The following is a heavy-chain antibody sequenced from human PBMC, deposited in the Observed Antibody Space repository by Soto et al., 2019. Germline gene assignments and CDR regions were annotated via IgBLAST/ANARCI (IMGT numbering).Heavy chain of an antibody. V-gene: IGHV1-69*13. Sequence: SVKVSCKASGGTFNSYDINWVRQAPGQGLEWMGGIIPIVETPKYAQKFQGRVTITADESTNTVYMELSSLRSEDTAMYYCARLSGPNYYDTSGFFKDSWLDPWGQGTLVVVYS. CDR2: IIPIVETP. CDR3: ARLSGPNYYDTSGFFKDSWLDP. CDR1: GGTFNSYD. D-gene: IGHD3-22*01. J-gene: IGHJ5*02.